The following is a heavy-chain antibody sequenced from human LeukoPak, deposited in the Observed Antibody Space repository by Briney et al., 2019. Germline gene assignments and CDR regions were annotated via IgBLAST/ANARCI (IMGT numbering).Heavy chain of an antibody. CDR3: AKAHQYCSSTSCSDYYYYYRDV. Sequence: PGGSLRLSCAASGFTFSTYAMSWVRQAPGKGLEWVSAISGSGGSTYYADSVKGRFTISRDNSKNTLYLKMNSLRAEDTAVYYCAKAHQYCSSTSCSDYYYYYRDVWGKGTTVTVSS. V-gene: IGHV3-23*01. CDR1: GFTFSTYA. D-gene: IGHD2-2*01. CDR2: ISGSGGST. J-gene: IGHJ6*03.